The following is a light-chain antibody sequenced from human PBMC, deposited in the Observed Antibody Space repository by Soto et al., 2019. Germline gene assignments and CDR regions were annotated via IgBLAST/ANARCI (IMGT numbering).Light chain of an antibody. CDR2: DAS. J-gene: IGKJ1*01. CDR3: QHYDTYRAT. CDR1: QTIDTR. Sequence: IQLTQSPSSLSASVGDRVTITCRATQTIDTRLAWYQQKPGEAPKLLIYDASSLENGVPSRFSGSGSGTEFTLTISGLQPDDFATYYCQHYDTYRATFGLGTKVHIK. V-gene: IGKV1-5*01.